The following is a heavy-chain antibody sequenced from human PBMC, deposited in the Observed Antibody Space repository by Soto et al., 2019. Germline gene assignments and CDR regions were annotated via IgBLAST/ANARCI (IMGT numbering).Heavy chain of an antibody. V-gene: IGHV3-23*01. CDR2: ISGSDDST. D-gene: IGHD6-6*01. CDR3: AKRSSSSTCDY. CDR1: GFTFSSYA. J-gene: IGHJ4*02. Sequence: EVQLLESGGGLVQPGESLRLSCAASGFTFSSYAMSWVRQAPGQGLEWVSVISGSDDSTYYAYSVKGRFTISRDNSKNTLYLQMNSLRAEDTAVYYCAKRSSSSTCDYWVQGTLVTVSS.